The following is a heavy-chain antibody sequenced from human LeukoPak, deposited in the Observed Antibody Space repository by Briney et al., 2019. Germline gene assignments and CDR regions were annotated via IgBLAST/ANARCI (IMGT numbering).Heavy chain of an antibody. CDR1: GFTFSSYG. J-gene: IGHJ6*02. D-gene: IGHD2-8*01. Sequence: GGSLRLSCAASGFTFSSYGMHWVRQAPGKGLEWVADIWFDGKNEHFADSVKGRFTISRDNSKNTMYLQINSLRAEDTAVYYCARDRHCANGVCHSPPGMDVWGQGTTVTVSS. CDR3: ARDRHCANGVCHSPPGMDV. V-gene: IGHV3-33*01. CDR2: IWFDGKNE.